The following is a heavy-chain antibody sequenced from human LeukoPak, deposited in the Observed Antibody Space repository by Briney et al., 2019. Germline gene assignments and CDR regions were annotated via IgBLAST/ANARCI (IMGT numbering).Heavy chain of an antibody. CDR2: ISYDGGST. V-gene: IGHV3-30*18. D-gene: IGHD6-6*01. CDR3: AKIEGSSSYYFDY. Sequence: GGSLRLSCAASGFTFSTYAMHWVRQAPGKGLEWVAIISYDGGSTSYADSVKGRFTISRDNSKNTLYLQMSSLKTEDTAVYYCAKIEGSSSYYFDYWGQGTLVTVSS. J-gene: IGHJ4*02. CDR1: GFTFSTYA.